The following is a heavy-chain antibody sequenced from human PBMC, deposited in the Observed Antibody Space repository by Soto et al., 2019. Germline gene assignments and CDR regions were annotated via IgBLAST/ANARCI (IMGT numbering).Heavy chain of an antibody. Sequence: GSLRLSCAASGFTFSSYSMNWVRQAPGKGLEWVSYISSSSSTRYYADSVMGRFTSSRDNAKNSLHLQMNSLRDEDTAVYYCARDGVLGYWSSTSCYSYDGFDYWGQGTLVTVSS. CDR3: ARDGVLGYWSSTSCYSYDGFDY. D-gene: IGHD2-2*01. CDR2: ISSSSSTR. V-gene: IGHV3-48*02. J-gene: IGHJ4*02. CDR1: GFTFSSYS.